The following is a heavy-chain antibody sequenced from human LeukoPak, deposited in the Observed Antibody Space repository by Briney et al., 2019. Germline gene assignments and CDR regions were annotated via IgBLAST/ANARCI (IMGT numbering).Heavy chain of an antibody. D-gene: IGHD3-3*01. CDR1: GFTFSTYA. CDR2: ISSTSNYI. V-gene: IGHV3-21*03. CDR3: ATDHRTIYGVVFPDY. Sequence: GGSLRLSCAASGFTFSTYAISWVRQAPGKGLEWVSCISSTSNYIFYADSVRGRFTNSRDNAKNSLYLQMNSLNTEDTAVYYCATDHRTIYGVVFPDYWGQGTLVTVSS. J-gene: IGHJ4*02.